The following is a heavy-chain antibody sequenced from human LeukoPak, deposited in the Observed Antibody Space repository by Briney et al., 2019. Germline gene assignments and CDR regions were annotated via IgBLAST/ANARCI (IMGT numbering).Heavy chain of an antibody. Sequence: PGGSLRLSCAASGFTFSRYAMTWVRQAPGKGLNWVSTISGNGGSTYYGDSVKGRFTISRDNSKNTLYLQMNSLRAEDTAIYYCANPSGYCSGGTCHLDYWGQGTLVTVSS. V-gene: IGHV3-23*01. J-gene: IGHJ4*02. CDR1: GFTFSRYA. CDR2: ISGNGGST. D-gene: IGHD2-15*01. CDR3: ANPSGYCSGGTCHLDY.